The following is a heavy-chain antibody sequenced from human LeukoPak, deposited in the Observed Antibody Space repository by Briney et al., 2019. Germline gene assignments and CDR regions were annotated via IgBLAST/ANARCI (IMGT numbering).Heavy chain of an antibody. CDR2: TYYKSKWYN. CDR1: GDSVSSNSVI. CDR3: ARDLHGSRGEFDY. V-gene: IGHV6-1*01. J-gene: IGHJ4*02. Sequence: SQTLSLICDISGDSVSSNSVIWNWIRQSPSRGLEWLGRTYYKSKWYNDYATSVQSRITINSDTSRNQFSLQLNSVTPEDTAVYYCARDLHGSRGEFDYWGQGTLVTVSS. D-gene: IGHD3-10*01.